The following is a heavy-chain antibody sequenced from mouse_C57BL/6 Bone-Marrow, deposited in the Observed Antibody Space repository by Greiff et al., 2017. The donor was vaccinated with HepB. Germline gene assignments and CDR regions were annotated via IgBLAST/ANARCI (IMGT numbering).Heavy chain of an antibody. V-gene: IGHV1-81*01. J-gene: IGHJ4*01. D-gene: IGHD2-3*01. CDR2: IYPRSGNT. CDR1: GYTFTSYG. CDR3: ARFSYDGYYVYAMDY. Sequence: QVHVKQSGAELARPGASVKLSCKASGYTFTSYGISWVKQRTGQGLEWIGEIYPRSGNTYYNEKFKGKATLTADKSSSTAYMELRSLTSEDSAVYFCARFSYDGYYVYAMDYWGQGTSVTVSS.